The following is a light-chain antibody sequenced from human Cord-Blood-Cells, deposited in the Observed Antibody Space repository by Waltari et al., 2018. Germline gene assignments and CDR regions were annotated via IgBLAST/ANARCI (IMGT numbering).Light chain of an antibody. CDR2: EVI. CDR1: SSDVGGSTY. Sequence: QSALTHPHSASGSPGQSVTISCTGTSSDVGGSTYVSWYQQHPGKAPNLMIYEVIKRPSGVPDRFSGSKSGNTASLTVSGLQAEDEADYYCSSYAGSNNVVFGGGTKLTVL. V-gene: IGLV2-8*01. J-gene: IGLJ2*01. CDR3: SSYAGSNNVV.